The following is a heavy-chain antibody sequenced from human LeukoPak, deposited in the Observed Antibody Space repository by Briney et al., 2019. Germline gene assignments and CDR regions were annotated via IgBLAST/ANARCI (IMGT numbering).Heavy chain of an antibody. CDR1: GFTFSNAW. J-gene: IGHJ1*01. CDR2: IYHSGST. CDR3: AQQLLHAAEYFQY. D-gene: IGHD6-13*01. Sequence: GSLRLSCAASGFTFSNAWMSWVRQAPGKGLEWIGEIYHSGSTNYNPSLKSRVTISVDKSKNQFSLKLSSVTAADTAVYYCAQQLLHAAEYFQYWGQGTLVTVSS. V-gene: IGHV4-4*02.